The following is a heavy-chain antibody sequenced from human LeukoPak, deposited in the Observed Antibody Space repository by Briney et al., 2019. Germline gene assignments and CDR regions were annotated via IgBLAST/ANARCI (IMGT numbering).Heavy chain of an antibody. CDR1: GFSFTIYS. J-gene: IGHJ6*02. V-gene: IGHV3-48*01. CDR2: ISDSGRVT. CDR3: GRDRRQIYYGVDV. Sequence: GGSLRLSCAASGFSFTIYSMNWVRQAPGKGLEWVSFISDSGRVTYYADSVKGRFTISRDTATNSLYLQMNSLRAGDTAVYYCGRDRRQIYYGVDVWGQGTTVTVSS.